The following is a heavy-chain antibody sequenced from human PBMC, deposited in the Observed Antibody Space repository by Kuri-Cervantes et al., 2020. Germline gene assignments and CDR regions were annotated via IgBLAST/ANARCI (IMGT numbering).Heavy chain of an antibody. CDR1: GFTFSGSA. V-gene: IGHV3-73*01. CDR2: IRSKANSYAT. Sequence: GGSLRLSCAASGFTFSGSAMHWVRQASGKGLEWVGRIRSKANSYATAYAASVKGRFTISRDDSKTTAYLQMNSLRAEDTAVYYCAKVVDFDYWGQGTLVTVSS. J-gene: IGHJ4*02. CDR3: AKVVDFDY. D-gene: IGHD2-15*01.